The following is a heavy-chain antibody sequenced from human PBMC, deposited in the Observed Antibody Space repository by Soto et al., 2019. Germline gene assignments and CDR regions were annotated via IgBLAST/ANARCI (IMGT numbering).Heavy chain of an antibody. D-gene: IGHD3-10*01. Sequence: QVQLVESGGGVVQPGRSLRLSCAASGFTFSSYGMHWVRQAPGKGLEWVAVISYDGSNKYYADSVKGRFTISRDNSKNTLYLQMNSLRAEDTAVYYCAKGPSYYYGSGSPEDWGQGTLVTVSS. CDR2: ISYDGSNK. V-gene: IGHV3-30*18. CDR3: AKGPSYYYGSGSPED. CDR1: GFTFSSYG. J-gene: IGHJ4*02.